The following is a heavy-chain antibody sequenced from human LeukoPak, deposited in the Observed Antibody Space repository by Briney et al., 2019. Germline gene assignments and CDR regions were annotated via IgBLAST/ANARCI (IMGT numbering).Heavy chain of an antibody. CDR3: ARVHRADYSTSPVPYYNCYMNP. J-gene: IGHJ6*03. D-gene: IGHD6-13*01. Sequence: GGSLRLSCAASGFTFSSYAMTWVRQAPGKGLEWVSGISGSGGSAYYADSVKGRFTISRDNSMNTVYLQMNSLRADDTAVYYCARVHRADYSTSPVPYYNCYMNPGDKGTRVIVS. V-gene: IGHV3-23*01. CDR1: GFTFSSYA. CDR2: ISGSGGSA.